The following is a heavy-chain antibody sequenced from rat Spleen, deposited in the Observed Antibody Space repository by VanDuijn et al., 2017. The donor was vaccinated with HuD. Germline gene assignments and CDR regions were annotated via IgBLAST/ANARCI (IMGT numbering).Heavy chain of an antibody. Sequence: EVQLVESDGGLVQPGRSLKLSCAASGFTFSDYYMAWVRQAPTKGLEWVATISNTGDTFYPDSVKGRFTLSRDNAKSTLSLQMDSLRSEDTATYYCARRHYGYTDYFDYWGQGVMVTVSS. CDR2: ISNTGDT. CDR1: GFTFSDYY. J-gene: IGHJ2*01. D-gene: IGHD1-9*01. V-gene: IGHV5-25*01. CDR3: ARRHYGYTDYFDY.